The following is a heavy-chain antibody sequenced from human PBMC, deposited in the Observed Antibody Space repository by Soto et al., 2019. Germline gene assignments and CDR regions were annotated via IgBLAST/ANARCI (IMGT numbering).Heavy chain of an antibody. CDR2: ISSSSSYI. Sequence: EVQLVESGGGLVKPGGSLRLSCAASGFTFSSYSMNWVRQAPGKGLEWVSSISSSSSYIYYADSVKGRFTISRDNAKNALYLQMNSLRAEDTAVYYCARNPRGGVYCGGDCYSGWFDPWGQGTLVTVSS. V-gene: IGHV3-21*01. CDR3: ARNPRGGVYCGGDCYSGWFDP. J-gene: IGHJ5*02. D-gene: IGHD2-21*02. CDR1: GFTFSSYS.